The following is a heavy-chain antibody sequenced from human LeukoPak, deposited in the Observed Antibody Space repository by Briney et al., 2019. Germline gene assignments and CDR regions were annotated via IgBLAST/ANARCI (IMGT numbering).Heavy chain of an antibody. Sequence: PGGSLRLSCAASRFTFDDYAMHWVRQAPAKGLEGVSGINWNSGTLGYAGSVKGRFTSSGDKAKNPLYLSMDRPRAQELAFEYCSKSSCSRTSFYVCFDPWGQGTLVTVSS. V-gene: IGHV3-9*03. CDR2: INWNSGTL. D-gene: IGHD2-2*01. J-gene: IGHJ5*02. CDR3: SKSSCSRTSFYVCFDP. CDR1: RFTFDDYA.